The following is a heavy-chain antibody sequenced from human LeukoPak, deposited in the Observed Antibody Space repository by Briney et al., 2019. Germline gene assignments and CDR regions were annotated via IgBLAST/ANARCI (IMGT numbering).Heavy chain of an antibody. D-gene: IGHD2-2*01. CDR1: GYTFTSYD. CDR2: MNPNSDNT. J-gene: IGHJ5*02. V-gene: IGHV1-8*01. CDR3: ARVPAKRYCSSTSCYSGWFDP. Sequence: GASVKVSCKASGYTFTSYDINWVRQATGQGLEWMGWMNPNSDNTGYAQKFQGRVTMTRNTSISTAYMELSSLRSEDTAVYYCARVPAKRYCSSTSCYSGWFDPWGQGTLVTVSS.